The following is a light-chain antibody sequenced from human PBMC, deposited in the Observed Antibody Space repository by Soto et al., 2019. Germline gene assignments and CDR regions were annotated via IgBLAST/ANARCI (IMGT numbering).Light chain of an antibody. Sequence: QSVLTQPPSASATPGQRVTISCSGSSSSIGSDSVNWYQQLPRTAPKLLIYANNQRPSGVPDRFSGSKSGTSASLAISGLQSEDEADYYCAAWDGSLNVYVFGTGTKLTVL. V-gene: IGLV1-44*01. CDR2: ANN. CDR1: SSSIGSDS. CDR3: AAWDGSLNVYV. J-gene: IGLJ1*01.